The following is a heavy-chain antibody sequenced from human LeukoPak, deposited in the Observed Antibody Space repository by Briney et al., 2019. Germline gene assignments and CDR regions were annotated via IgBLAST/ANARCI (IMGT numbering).Heavy chain of an antibody. D-gene: IGHD3-10*01. J-gene: IGHJ4*02. V-gene: IGHV1-2*06. CDR1: GYTFTGYH. Sequence: ASVKVSCKASGYTFTGYHMHWVRQAPGQGLEWMGRINPNSGGTNYAQKFQGRVTMTRDTSISTAYMELSRLRSDDTAVYYCARERGPMVRAVFITKEFDYWGQGTLVTVSS. CDR3: ARERGPMVRAVFITKEFDY. CDR2: INPNSGGT.